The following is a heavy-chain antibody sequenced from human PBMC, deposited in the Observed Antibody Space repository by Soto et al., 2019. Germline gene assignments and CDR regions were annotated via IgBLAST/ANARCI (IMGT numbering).Heavy chain of an antibody. CDR3: ARDCITGTVRFGYYYYYYMDV. CDR1: GFTFSSYG. Sequence: GGSLRLSCAASGFTFSSYGMHWIRQAPGKGLEWVAVIWYDGSNKYYADSVKGRFTISRDNSKNTLYLQMNSLRAEDMAVYYCARDCITGTVRFGYYYYYYMDVCGKGTTVTVSS. J-gene: IGHJ6*03. V-gene: IGHV3-33*01. CDR2: IWYDGSNK. D-gene: IGHD1-20*01.